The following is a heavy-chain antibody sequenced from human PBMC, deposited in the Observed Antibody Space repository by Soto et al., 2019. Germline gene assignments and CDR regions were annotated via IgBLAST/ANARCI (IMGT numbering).Heavy chain of an antibody. Sequence: GGSLRLSCAASGFSVSSNYMSWVRQAPGEGLEWVAIIYINGSTDYADSVQGRFSVSRDIYKNTLFLQMNSLRAEDTAVYFCSGDPSGYDEGDWYHGVDVWGQGTTVTVSS. CDR1: GFSVSSNY. D-gene: IGHD5-12*01. CDR3: SGDPSGYDEGDWYHGVDV. V-gene: IGHV3-53*01. J-gene: IGHJ6*02. CDR2: IYINGST.